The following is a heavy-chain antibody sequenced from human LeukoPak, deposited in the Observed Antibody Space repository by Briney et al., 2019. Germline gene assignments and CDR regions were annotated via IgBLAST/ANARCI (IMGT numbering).Heavy chain of an antibody. J-gene: IGHJ6*03. CDR3: ARVMRFKYYYGSGRSHYYMDV. Sequence: SETLSLTCTVSGGSISSYYWCWIRQPPGKRLEWIGYIYYSGSTNYNPSLKSRVTISVDTSKNQFSLKLSSVTAADTAVYYCARVMRFKYYYGSGRSHYYMDVWGKGTTVTISS. CDR1: GGSISSYY. V-gene: IGHV4-59*01. D-gene: IGHD3-10*01. CDR2: IYYSGST.